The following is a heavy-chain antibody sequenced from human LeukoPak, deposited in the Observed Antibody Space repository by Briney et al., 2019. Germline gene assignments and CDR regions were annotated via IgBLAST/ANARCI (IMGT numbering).Heavy chain of an antibody. D-gene: IGHD3-10*01. CDR1: GYSFTSYW. CDR3: ARSPGRGDYYYYYMDV. V-gene: IGHV5-51*01. CDR2: IYPGDSDT. Sequence: GESLKISCKGSGYSFTSYWIGWVRQMPGKGLEWMGIIYPGDSDTRYSPSFQGQVTISADKSISTAYLQWSSLKASDTAMYYCARSPGRGDYYYYYMDVWGKGTTVTVSS. J-gene: IGHJ6*03.